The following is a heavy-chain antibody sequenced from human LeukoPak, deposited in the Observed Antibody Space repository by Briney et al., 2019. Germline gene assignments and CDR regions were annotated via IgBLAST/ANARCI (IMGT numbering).Heavy chain of an antibody. D-gene: IGHD1-1*01. CDR2: TNPTTGVA. J-gene: IGHJ6*03. V-gene: IGHV1-2*06. Sequence: GASVNVSCKTSGYTFTVHYMNWVRQAPGQGLEWMGRTNPTTGVANYAQKFQGRITVTRDTSINTAYMELSSLTSDDTAVYYCARLDRNYYYLDVWGQGTTVTVSS. CDR3: ARLDRNYYYLDV. CDR1: GYTFTVHY.